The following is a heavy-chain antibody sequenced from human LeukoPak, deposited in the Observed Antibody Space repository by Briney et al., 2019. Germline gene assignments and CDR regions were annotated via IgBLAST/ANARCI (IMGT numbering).Heavy chain of an antibody. V-gene: IGHV3-23*01. D-gene: IGHD2-2*01. J-gene: IGHJ4*02. CDR3: AKDGIYCSSTSCKSYFDY. CDR2: ISGSGGST. CDR1: GFTFSSYA. Sequence: PGGSLRLSCAASGFTFSSYAMSWVRQASGKGLEWVSAISGSGGSTYYADSVKGRFTISRDNSKNTLYLQMNSLRAEDTAVYYCAKDGIYCSSTSCKSYFDYWGQGTLVTVSS.